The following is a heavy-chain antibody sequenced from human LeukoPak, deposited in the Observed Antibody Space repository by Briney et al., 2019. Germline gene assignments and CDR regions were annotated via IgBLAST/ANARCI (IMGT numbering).Heavy chain of an antibody. CDR1: GFTVSSNY. V-gene: IGHV3-53*01. Sequence: GGSLRLSCAASGFTVSSNYMSWVRQAPGRGLECVSLIYSGGSTYYADSVKGRFIISRDNSKNTMYLQMNSLRAEDTGVYYCAKDSGWIQFIDWGQGTPVTVSS. CDR2: IYSGGST. J-gene: IGHJ4*02. CDR3: AKDSGWIQFID. D-gene: IGHD5-24*01.